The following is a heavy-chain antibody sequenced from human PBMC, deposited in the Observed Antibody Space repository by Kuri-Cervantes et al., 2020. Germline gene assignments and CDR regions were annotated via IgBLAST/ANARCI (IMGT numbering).Heavy chain of an antibody. D-gene: IGHD3-10*01. CDR3: ASSSSRGPRQLWFGY. CDR2: IYYSGST. Sequence: SETLSLTCTVSGGSISSSSYYWGLIRQPPGKGLEWIGYIYYSGSTNYNPSLKSRVTISVDTSKNQFSLKLSSVTAADTAVYYCASSSSRGPRQLWFGYWGQGTLVTVSS. J-gene: IGHJ4*02. CDR1: GGSISSSSYY. V-gene: IGHV4-61*05.